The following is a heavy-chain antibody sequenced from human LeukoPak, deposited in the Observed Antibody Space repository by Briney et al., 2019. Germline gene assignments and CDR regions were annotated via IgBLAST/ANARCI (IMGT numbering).Heavy chain of an antibody. J-gene: IGHJ4*02. Sequence: GGSLRLSCAASGFTFSSYEMNWVRQAPATGLEWVSYISSSGSTIYYADSVKGRFTISRDNAKNSLYLQMNSLRAEDTAVYYCAIDYAVYGGNSNPYFDYWGEGTLVTVSS. D-gene: IGHD4-23*01. V-gene: IGHV3-48*03. CDR3: AIDYAVYGGNSNPYFDY. CDR1: GFTFSSYE. CDR2: ISSSGSTI.